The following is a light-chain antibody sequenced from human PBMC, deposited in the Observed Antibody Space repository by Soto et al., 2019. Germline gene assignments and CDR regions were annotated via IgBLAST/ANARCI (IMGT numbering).Light chain of an antibody. V-gene: IGKV1-5*01. Sequence: DIQMTQSPSTLSASVGDRVTITCRASQSITSWLAWYQQKTGTAPKVLIYHASNLQSGVPSRFSGSGSGTEFTLTISSLQPEEFATYYCLQDYNYPRTFGQGTKVDIK. CDR2: HAS. J-gene: IGKJ1*01. CDR1: QSITSW. CDR3: LQDYNYPRT.